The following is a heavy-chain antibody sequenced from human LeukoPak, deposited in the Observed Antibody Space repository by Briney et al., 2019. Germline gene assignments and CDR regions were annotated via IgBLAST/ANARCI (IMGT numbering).Heavy chain of an antibody. D-gene: IGHD3-22*01. Sequence: SETLSLTCTVSGGSVNSGAYYWSWIRQPPGKGLEWIGNIYYSGSAYYNPSLKSRVTMSVDTSKNQFSLELSSVTAADTAVYYCARKPIVNSAWYYFDYWGQGTLVTVSS. V-gene: IGHV4-39*07. CDR3: ARKPIVNSAWYYFDY. J-gene: IGHJ4*02. CDR2: IYYSGSA. CDR1: GGSVNSGAYY.